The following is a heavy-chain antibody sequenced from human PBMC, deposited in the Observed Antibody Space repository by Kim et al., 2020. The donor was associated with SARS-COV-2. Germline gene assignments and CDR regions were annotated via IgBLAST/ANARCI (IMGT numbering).Heavy chain of an antibody. Sequence: ASVKVSCKASGYTFTSYAMNWVRQAPGQGLEWMGWINTNTGNPTYAQGFTGRFVFSLDTSVSTAYLQISSLKAEDTAVYYCARESPYGDYDLLAFDIWGQGTMVTVSS. V-gene: IGHV7-4-1*02. CDR2: INTNTGNP. J-gene: IGHJ3*02. CDR3: ARESPYGDYDLLAFDI. D-gene: IGHD4-17*01. CDR1: GYTFTSYA.